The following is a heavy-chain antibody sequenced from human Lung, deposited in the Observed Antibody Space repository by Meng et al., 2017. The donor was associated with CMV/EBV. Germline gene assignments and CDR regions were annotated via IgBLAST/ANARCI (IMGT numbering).Heavy chain of an antibody. CDR1: GFILSSYW. V-gene: IGHV3-7*01. D-gene: IGHD4-17*01. Sequence: ESXKISXAASGFILSSYWMSWVRQAPGKGLEWVANIKQDGSEKYYVDSVRGRFTISRDNAKSSLYLQMNGLRAEDTAVYYCVRNPVTNRRGSHFDCWGQGTXVTVSS. CDR2: IKQDGSEK. CDR3: VRNPVTNRRGSHFDC. J-gene: IGHJ4*02.